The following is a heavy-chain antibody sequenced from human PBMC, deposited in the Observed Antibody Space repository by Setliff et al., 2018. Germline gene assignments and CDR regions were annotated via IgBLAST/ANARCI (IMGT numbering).Heavy chain of an antibody. CDR2: IKSKTDGGAI. D-gene: IGHD3-16*01. CDR3: TTDPSPTFGGVIGAAFDI. Sequence: PGGSLRLSCAVSGFTFSYAWMHWVRQAPGKGLEWVGRIKSKTDGGAIDYAAPVKGRFTISRDDSKNTLYLQMNSLKTEDIAVYYCTTDPSPTFGGVIGAAFDIWGQGTMVTVSS. J-gene: IGHJ3*02. V-gene: IGHV3-15*07. CDR1: GFTFSYAW.